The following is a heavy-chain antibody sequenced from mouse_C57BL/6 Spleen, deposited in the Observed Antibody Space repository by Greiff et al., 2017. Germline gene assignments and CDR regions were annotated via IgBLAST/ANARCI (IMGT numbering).Heavy chain of an antibody. J-gene: IGHJ2*01. CDR3: ARRAAQAPYFDY. CDR2: INPGSGGT. CDR1: GYAFTNYL. D-gene: IGHD3-2*02. Sequence: QVQLQQSGAELVRPGTSVKVSCKASGYAFTNYLIEWVKQRPGQGLEWIGVINPGSGGTNYNEKFKGKATLTADKSSSTAYMQLSSLTSEDSAVYFCARRAAQAPYFDYWGQGTTLTVSS. V-gene: IGHV1-54*01.